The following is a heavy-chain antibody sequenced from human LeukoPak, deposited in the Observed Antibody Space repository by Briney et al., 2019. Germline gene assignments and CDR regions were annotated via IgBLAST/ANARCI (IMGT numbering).Heavy chain of an antibody. V-gene: IGHV3-23*01. D-gene: IGHD3-22*01. Sequence: GGSLRLSCAASGFTFSSYAMSWVRQAPGKGLQWVSGTRGSGGSTYYADSVKGRFTISRDNSKNTLYLQMDSLRAEDTAVYYCAKGYTYYYDSSGYSPNFDYWGQGTLVTVSS. CDR2: TRGSGGST. CDR1: GFTFSSYA. J-gene: IGHJ4*02. CDR3: AKGYTYYYDSSGYSPNFDY.